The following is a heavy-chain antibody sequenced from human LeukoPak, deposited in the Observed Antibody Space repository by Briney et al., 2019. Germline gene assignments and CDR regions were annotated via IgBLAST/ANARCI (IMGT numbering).Heavy chain of an antibody. V-gene: IGHV3-11*04. J-gene: IGHJ5*02. D-gene: IGHD6-13*01. CDR3: ARAAADWWANWFDP. CDR1: GFTFSDYY. Sequence: PGGSLRLSCAASGFTFSDYYMSWIRQAPGKGLEWVSYISSSGSTIYYADSVKGRFTISRDNAKNSLYLQMNSLRAEDTAVYYCARAAADWWANWFDPWGQGTLVTVSS. CDR2: ISSSGSTI.